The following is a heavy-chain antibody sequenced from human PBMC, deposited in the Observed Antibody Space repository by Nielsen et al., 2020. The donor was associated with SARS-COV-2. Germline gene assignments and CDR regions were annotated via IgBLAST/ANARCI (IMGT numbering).Heavy chain of an antibody. CDR1: GFAFDDFA. CDR2: ISWSSATI. CDR3: ARGDIVVVPAALDDDSSSWILDY. Sequence: GGSLRLSCAASGFAFDDFAMHWVRQAPGKGLEWVSGISWSSATIAYADSVRGRFTISRDNAKNSLYLQMNSLRAEDTAVYYCARGDIVVVPAALDDDSSSWILDYWGQGTLVTVSS. J-gene: IGHJ4*02. D-gene: IGHD2-2*01. V-gene: IGHV3-9*01.